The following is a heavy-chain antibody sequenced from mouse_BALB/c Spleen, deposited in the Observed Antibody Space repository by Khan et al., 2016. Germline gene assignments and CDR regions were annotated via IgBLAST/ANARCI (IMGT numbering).Heavy chain of an antibody. D-gene: IGHD2-1*01. CDR1: DYTFTSYW. V-gene: IGHV1-7*01. CDR3: AYCNYPYYYAMDY. CDR2: INPNTGSA. J-gene: IGHJ4*01. Sequence: QVQLQQSGAELAKPGASVKMSCKASDYTFTSYWMHWVKQRPGQGLEWIGYINPNTGSAAYNQKFQDKATLTADKSSNTAYMEMNSLTSEDSAVYYCAYCNYPYYYAMDYWGQGTSVTVSS.